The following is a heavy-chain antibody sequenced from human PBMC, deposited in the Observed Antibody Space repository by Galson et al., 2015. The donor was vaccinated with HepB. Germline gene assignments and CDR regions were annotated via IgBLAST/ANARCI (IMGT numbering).Heavy chain of an antibody. CDR2: IWYDGSNK. V-gene: IGHV3-33*01. Sequence: SLRLSCAASGFTFSSYGMHWVRQAPGKGLEWVAVIWYDGSNKYYADSVKGRFTISRDNSKNTLYLQMNSLRAEDTAVYYCARDRSRYSSGWSLSISFDYWGQGTLVTVSS. CDR1: GFTFSSYG. D-gene: IGHD6-19*01. J-gene: IGHJ4*02. CDR3: ARDRSRYSSGWSLSISFDY.